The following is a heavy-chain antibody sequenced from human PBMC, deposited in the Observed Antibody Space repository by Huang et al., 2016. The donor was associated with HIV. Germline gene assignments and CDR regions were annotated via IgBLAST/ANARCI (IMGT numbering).Heavy chain of an antibody. J-gene: IGHJ6*03. CDR3: ARTSKRGVYYYYYMDV. D-gene: IGHD3-10*01. CDR2: MNWNGGST. V-gene: IGHV3-20*04. CDR1: GFTFDDYG. Sequence: EVQLVESGGGVVRPGGSLRLSCAASGFTFDDYGLNFEDYGMSWVRQAPGRGLEWVSGMNWNGGSTGYADSVKGRFTISRDNAKNSLYLQMNSLRAEDTALYYCARTSKRGVYYYYYMDVWGKGTTVTVSS.